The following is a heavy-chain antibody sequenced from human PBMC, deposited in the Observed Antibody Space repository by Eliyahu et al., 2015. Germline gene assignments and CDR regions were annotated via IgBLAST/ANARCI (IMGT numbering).Heavy chain of an antibody. CDR2: IXPLFGTA. J-gene: IGHJ4*02. CDR1: GGTFSSYA. Sequence: XVQLVQSGAEVXKPGSSVKVACXASGGTFSSYAISWVRQAPGQGLEWMGGIXPLFGTANYAQKFQGRVTITADESTSTAYMELSSLRSEDTAMYYCARSYSSSWYGLAFDYWGQGTLVTVSS. V-gene: IGHV1-69*01. D-gene: IGHD6-13*01. CDR3: ARSYSSSWYGLAFDY.